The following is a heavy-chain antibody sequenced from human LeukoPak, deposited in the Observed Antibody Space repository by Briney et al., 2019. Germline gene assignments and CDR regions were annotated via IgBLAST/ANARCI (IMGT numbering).Heavy chain of an antibody. CDR1: GFSFSTYW. J-gene: IGHJ4*02. CDR3: TKGGHLDY. Sequence: GGSLRLSCGASGFSFSTYWMTWVRQAPGKGLEWVANMNEDGSEKNYLDSVKGRFTISRDNAKNSLYLQMNSLRVEDTATYYCTKGGHLDYWGQGTLVTVSS. V-gene: IGHV3-7*01. D-gene: IGHD3-16*01. CDR2: MNEDGSEK.